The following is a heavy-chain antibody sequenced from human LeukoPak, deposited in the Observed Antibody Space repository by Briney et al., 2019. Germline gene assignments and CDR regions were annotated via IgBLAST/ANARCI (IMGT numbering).Heavy chain of an antibody. CDR2: IKSKSDGGTT. J-gene: IGHJ4*02. D-gene: IGHD3-3*01. CDR1: GFTFSNAW. V-gene: IGHV3-15*01. CDR3: TANYSYYDFWSGYYRPSDY. Sequence: GGSLRLSCAASGFTFSNAWMSWVRQTPGKGREWVGRIKSKSDGGTTDYAAPAKGRFTISRDDSKNTLYLQMNSLKTGDTAVYYCTANYSYYDFWSGYYRPSDYWGQGTLVTVSS.